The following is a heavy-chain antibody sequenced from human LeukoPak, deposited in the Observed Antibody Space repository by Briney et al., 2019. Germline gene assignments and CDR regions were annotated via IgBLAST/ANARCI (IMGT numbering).Heavy chain of an antibody. CDR1: GGSISSSSYY. D-gene: IGHD3-10*01. Sequence: PSETLSLTCTVSGGSISSSSYYWGWIRQPPGKGLEWIGSIYYSGSTYYNPSLKSRVTISVDTSKNQFSLKLSSVTAADTAVYYCARHNYFGLGSYNIDYWGQGTLVTVSS. J-gene: IGHJ4*02. CDR3: ARHNYFGLGSYNIDY. CDR2: IYYSGST. V-gene: IGHV4-39*01.